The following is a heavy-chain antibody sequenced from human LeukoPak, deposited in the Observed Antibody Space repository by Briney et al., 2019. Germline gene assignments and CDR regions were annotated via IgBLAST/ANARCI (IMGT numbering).Heavy chain of an antibody. D-gene: IGHD6-19*01. CDR3: AKDDGVRAVAHFDY. CDR2: INPNSGGT. J-gene: IGHJ4*02. Sequence: GASVKVSCKASGYTFTGYYMHWVRQAPGQGLEWMGWINPNSGGTNYAQKFQGRVTMTRDTSISTAYMELSRLRSDDTAVYYCAKDDGVRAVAHFDYWGQGTLVTVSS. CDR1: GYTFTGYY. V-gene: IGHV1-2*02.